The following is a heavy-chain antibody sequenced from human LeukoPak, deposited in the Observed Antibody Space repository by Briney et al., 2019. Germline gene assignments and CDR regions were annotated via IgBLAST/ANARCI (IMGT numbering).Heavy chain of an antibody. CDR2: IYYSGST. J-gene: IGHJ4*02. V-gene: IGHV4-59*12. CDR3: ARDRAAAGEGIDY. CDR1: GGSISSYY. Sequence: PSETLSLTCTVSGGSISSYYWSWIRQPPGKGLEWIGYIYYSGSTNYNPSLKSRVTISVDTSKNQFSLKLSSVTAADTAVYYCARDRAAAGEGIDYWGQGTLVTVSS. D-gene: IGHD6-13*01.